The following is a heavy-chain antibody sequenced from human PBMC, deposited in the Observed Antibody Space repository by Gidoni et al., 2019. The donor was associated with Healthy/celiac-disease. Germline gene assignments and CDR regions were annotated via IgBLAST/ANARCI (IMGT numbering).Heavy chain of an antibody. J-gene: IGHJ5*02. Sequence: QVQLVQSGAEVKKPGASVKVSCKASGYTFASSGIRWGRQAPGQGLEWLGWISAYNGNTNFAQKLQGRVTMTTDTSTSTAYMELRSLRSDDTAVYYCARGGGPYYDILTGYFGNWFDPWGQGTPVTVSS. V-gene: IGHV1-18*01. CDR3: ARGGGPYYDILTGYFGNWFDP. CDR2: ISAYNGNT. CDR1: GYTFASSG. D-gene: IGHD3-9*01.